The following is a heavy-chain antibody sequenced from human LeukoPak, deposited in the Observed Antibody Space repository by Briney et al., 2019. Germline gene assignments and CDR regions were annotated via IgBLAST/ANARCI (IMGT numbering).Heavy chain of an antibody. D-gene: IGHD7-27*01. CDR2: ITGSGAST. J-gene: IGHJ1*01. CDR3: AKVSLGTWYFEH. V-gene: IGHV3-23*01. Sequence: GGSLRLSCAASGFNFNSYAMNWVRQAPGKGLEFISAITGSGASTYFADSVKGRFTISRDNSKNTLYLQMNSLRAEDTAVYYCAKVSLGTWYFEHWGQGTLVTVSS. CDR1: GFNFNSYA.